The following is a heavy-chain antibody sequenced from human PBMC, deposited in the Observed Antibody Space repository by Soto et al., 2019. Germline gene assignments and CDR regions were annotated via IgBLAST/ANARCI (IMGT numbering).Heavy chain of an antibody. CDR2: IKAAGGDT. Sequence: EVQLLGSGGGLVRPGGSLRLSCAGSGFTFSSYPMSWVRQAPGKGPEWVAAIKAAGGDTYYADSVKGRFTISRDNFNDILYLQMNSLTVEDTAMYYCKRDVVASSPPGAYYWGQGTLVTVSS. J-gene: IGHJ4*02. V-gene: IGHV3-23*01. D-gene: IGHD5-12*01. CDR3: KRDVVASSPPGAYY. CDR1: GFTFSSYP.